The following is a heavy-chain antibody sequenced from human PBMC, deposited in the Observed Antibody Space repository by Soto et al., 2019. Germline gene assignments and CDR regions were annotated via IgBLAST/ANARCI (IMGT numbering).Heavy chain of an antibody. CDR3: ARDPESHWYLDY. CDR2: INAGNGNT. CDR1: GYTFTSYA. J-gene: IGHJ4*02. V-gene: IGHV1-3*01. Sequence: ASVKVSCKASGYTFTSYAMHWVRQAPGQRLEWMGWINAGNGNTKYSQKFQGRVTITRDKFTSTAYMELRSLRSEDTAVYYCARDPESHWYLDYWGQGTLVTVSS.